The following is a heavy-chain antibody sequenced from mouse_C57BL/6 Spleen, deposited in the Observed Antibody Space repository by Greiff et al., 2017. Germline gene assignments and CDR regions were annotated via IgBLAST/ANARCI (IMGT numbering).Heavy chain of an antibody. CDR1: GYTFTSYW. D-gene: IGHD2-13*01. CDR3: GRQGDYSWFAY. Sequence: QVQLQQPGAELVKPGASVKLSCKASGYTFTSYWMHWVKQRPGQGLEWIGMIHPNSGSTNYNEKFKSKATLTVDKSSSPAYMQLSGLTSEDSAVYYCGRQGDYSWFAYWGQGTLVTVSA. V-gene: IGHV1-64*01. J-gene: IGHJ3*01. CDR2: IHPNSGST.